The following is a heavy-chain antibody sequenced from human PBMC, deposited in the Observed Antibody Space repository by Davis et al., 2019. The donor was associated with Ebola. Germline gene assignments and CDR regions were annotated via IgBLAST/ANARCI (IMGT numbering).Heavy chain of an antibody. J-gene: IGHJ6*02. Sequence: GESLKISCAASGFTFSSLNWVRQAPGQGLEWVSDISSSSSTIYYADSVKGRFTISRDNAKNSLYLQMNSLRDEDTAVYYCAKHVDTAMVRTPSMDVWGQGTTVTVSS. CDR3: AKHVDTAMVRTPSMDV. CDR1: GFTFSS. V-gene: IGHV3-48*02. D-gene: IGHD5-18*01. CDR2: ISSSSSTI.